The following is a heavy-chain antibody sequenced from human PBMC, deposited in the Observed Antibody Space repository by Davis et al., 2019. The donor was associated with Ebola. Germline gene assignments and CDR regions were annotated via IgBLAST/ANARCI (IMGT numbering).Heavy chain of an antibody. D-gene: IGHD1-1*01. CDR1: GYTFTGYY. CDR2: INPNNGDT. CDR3: ARGTAGSYYFDY. V-gene: IGHV1-2*06. J-gene: IGHJ4*02. Sequence: ASVKVSCKASGYTFTGYYMHWVRQAPGQGLEWMGRINPNNGDTNYAQKFQGRVTLTRDTSTSTVYMELSSLRFEDTAVYYCARGTAGSYYFDYWGQGTLVTVSS.